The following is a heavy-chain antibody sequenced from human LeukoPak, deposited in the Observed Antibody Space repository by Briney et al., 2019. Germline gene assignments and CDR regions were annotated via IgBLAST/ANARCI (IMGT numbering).Heavy chain of an antibody. V-gene: IGHV4-34*01. J-gene: IGHJ4*02. D-gene: IGHD3-16*02. CDR2: INHSGST. Sequence: SETLSLTCAVYGGSFSGYYWSWIRQSPGKGLEWIGEINHSGSTNYNPSLKSRVTISVDTSKNQFSLKLSSVTAADTAVYYCARGVNRYDYVWGSYRYGYFDYWGQGTLVTVSS. CDR3: ARGVNRYDYVWGSYRYGYFDY. CDR1: GGSFSGYY.